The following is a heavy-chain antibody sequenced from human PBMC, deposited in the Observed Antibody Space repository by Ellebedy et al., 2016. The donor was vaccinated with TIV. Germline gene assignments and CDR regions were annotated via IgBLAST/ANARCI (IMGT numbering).Heavy chain of an antibody. CDR1: GFAFSANG. CDR2: IREDGNAK. J-gene: IGHJ4*02. V-gene: IGHV3-7*01. D-gene: IGHD3-10*01. CDR3: ARDGFGGFLDS. Sequence: GESLKISCAASGFAFSANGMSWVRQAPGKGLEWVANIREDGNAKFSADSVKGRFTISRDNAKNSVYLHMNNLRVEDTAVYYCARDGFGGFLDSWGPGTLIIVPS.